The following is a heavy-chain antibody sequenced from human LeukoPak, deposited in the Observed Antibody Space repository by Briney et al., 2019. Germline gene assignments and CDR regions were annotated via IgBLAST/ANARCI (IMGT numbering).Heavy chain of an antibody. Sequence: SETLSLTCAVHGGSFSGYYWSWIRQPPGKGLEWIGEINHSGSTNYNPSLKSRVTISVDTSKNQFSLKLRSVTAADTAVYYCARGPGGSYLRRYMDVWGKGTTVTVSS. CDR3: ARGPGGSYLRRYMDV. CDR1: GGSFSGYY. V-gene: IGHV4-34*01. D-gene: IGHD1-26*01. J-gene: IGHJ6*03. CDR2: INHSGST.